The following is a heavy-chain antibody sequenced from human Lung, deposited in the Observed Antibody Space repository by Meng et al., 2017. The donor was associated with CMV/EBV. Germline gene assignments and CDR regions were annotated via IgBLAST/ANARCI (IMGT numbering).Heavy chain of an antibody. J-gene: IGHJ6*02. Sequence: ESXKISXAASGFTFSSYSMNWVRQAPGKGLEWVSSISSSSSYIYYADSVKGRFTISRDNAKNSLYLQMNSLRAEDTAVYYCARDSSSSYYYYGMDVGGQGTXVTVSS. CDR3: ARDSSSSYYYYGMDV. CDR2: ISSSSSYI. CDR1: GFTFSSYS. D-gene: IGHD6-6*01. V-gene: IGHV3-21*01.